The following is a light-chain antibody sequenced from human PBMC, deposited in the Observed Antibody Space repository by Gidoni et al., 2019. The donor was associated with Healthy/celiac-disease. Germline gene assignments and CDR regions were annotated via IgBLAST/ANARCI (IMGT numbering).Light chain of an antibody. J-gene: IGKJ3*01. CDR3: QQLNSYPRGFT. CDR1: QGISSY. CDR2: AAS. Sequence: DIQLTQSPSFLSASVGDRVTITCRASQGISSYLAWYQQKPGKAPKLLIYAASTLQSGVPSRFSGSGSGTEFTLTISSLQPEDFATYYCQQLNSYPRGFTFGPXTKVDIK. V-gene: IGKV1-9*01.